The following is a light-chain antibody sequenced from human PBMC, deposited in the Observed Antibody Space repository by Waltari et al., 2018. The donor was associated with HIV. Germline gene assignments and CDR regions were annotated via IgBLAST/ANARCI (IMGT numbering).Light chain of an antibody. CDR1: SSNLGAPYE. CDR2: NNH. Sequence: QSVLTQPPSVSGSLGQTVTISCTGNSSNLGAPYELHWYKQYPGGFPKLLIFNNHNRRSGVPERCSGAKAGSSASLAINGLQSYDEADYYCQSFDRKLNAFVFGPGTTISLL. J-gene: IGLJ1*01. V-gene: IGLV1-40*01. CDR3: QSFDRKLNAFV.